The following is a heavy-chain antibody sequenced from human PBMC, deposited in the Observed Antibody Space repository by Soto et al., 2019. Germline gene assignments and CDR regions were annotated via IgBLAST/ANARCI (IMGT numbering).Heavy chain of an antibody. J-gene: IGHJ6*02. CDR1: GGSISSSSYY. D-gene: IGHD3-10*01. CDR2: IYYSGST. V-gene: IGHV4-39*01. Sequence: QLQLQESGPGLVKPSETLSLTCTVSGGSISSSSYYWGWIRQPPGQGLEWIGSIYYSGSTYYNPSLKSRVTISAYTSKKQVSLRLRYVTAADTDVYYCARRNMVRGLPASGYYYGMDVWGQGTTVTVSS. CDR3: ARRNMVRGLPASGYYYGMDV.